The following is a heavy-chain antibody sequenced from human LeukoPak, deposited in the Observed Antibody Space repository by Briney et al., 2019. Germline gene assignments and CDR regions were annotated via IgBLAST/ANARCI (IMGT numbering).Heavy chain of an antibody. V-gene: IGHV3-7*01. D-gene: IGHD1-26*01. J-gene: IGHJ6*03. CDR1: GFTFSSYW. Sequence: PGGSLRLSCEASGFTFSSYWMTGVRQAPGKGLEWVASIKNDGSEQPYLDSVKGRFTISRDNAKNSLYLQMNSLRTEDTAVYYCARDGPLVTRKYYYYYYMDVWGNGTTVTVSS. CDR2: IKNDGSEQ. CDR3: ARDGPLVTRKYYYYYYMDV.